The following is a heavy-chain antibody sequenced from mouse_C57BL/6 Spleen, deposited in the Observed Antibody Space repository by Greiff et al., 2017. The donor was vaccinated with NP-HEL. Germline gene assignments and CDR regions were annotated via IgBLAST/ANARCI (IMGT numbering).Heavy chain of an antibody. Sequence: VQLQESGAELVKPGASVKISCKASGYAFSSYWMNWVKQRPGKGLEWIGQIYPGAGDTNYNGKFKGKATLTADKSSSTAYMQLSSLTSEDSAVYFCARDYSNYFYAMDYWGQGTSVTVSS. CDR1: GYAFSSYW. D-gene: IGHD2-5*01. V-gene: IGHV1-80*01. CDR2: IYPGAGDT. J-gene: IGHJ4*01. CDR3: ARDYSNYFYAMDY.